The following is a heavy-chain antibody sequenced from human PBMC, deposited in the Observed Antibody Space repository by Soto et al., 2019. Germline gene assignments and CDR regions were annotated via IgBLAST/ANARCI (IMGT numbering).Heavy chain of an antibody. CDR1: GDSVSSNSAA. V-gene: IGHV6-1*01. CDR3: GCRVEDISYDYYGMDV. J-gene: IGHJ6*02. CDR2: TYYRSKWYN. Sequence: PSQTLSLTCAISGDSVSSNSAAWNWIRQSPSRGLEWLGRTYYRSKWYNDYAVSVKSRITINPDTSKNQFSLQLNSVTPEDTAVYYCGCRVEDISYDYYGMDVWGQGTTVTVSS. D-gene: IGHD2-15*01.